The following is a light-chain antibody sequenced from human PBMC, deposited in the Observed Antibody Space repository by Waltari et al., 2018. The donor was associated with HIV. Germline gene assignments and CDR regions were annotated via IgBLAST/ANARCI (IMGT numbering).Light chain of an antibody. V-gene: IGLV3-1*01. Sequence: SYELTQPPSMSVSPGPTAIIACSGDKLGAKYVCWYQQRPGQSPVMVMYQDTERPSGVPERFSGSISGDTASLTISGTQPLDEADYYCQVWDNNNAVFGGGTKLTVL. J-gene: IGLJ2*01. CDR3: QVWDNNNAV. CDR2: QDT. CDR1: KLGAKY.